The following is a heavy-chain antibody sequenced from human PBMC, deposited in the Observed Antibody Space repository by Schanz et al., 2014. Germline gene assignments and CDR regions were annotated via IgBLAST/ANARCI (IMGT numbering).Heavy chain of an antibody. J-gene: IGHJ3*02. CDR3: ARKMKLGVYGGKGHDSLDI. Sequence: EVQLLESGGGLVQPGGSLRLSCAVSGFIVRSNYMTWVRQAPGKGLEWVSFVHPGGSTYYPDSVTGRFTISRDNAKNTLYLQMNTLRAEDTAVYYCARKMKLGVYGGKGHDSLDIWGQGTMVTVSS. CDR1: GFIVRSNY. CDR2: VHPGGST. D-gene: IGHD4-17*01. V-gene: IGHV3-66*01.